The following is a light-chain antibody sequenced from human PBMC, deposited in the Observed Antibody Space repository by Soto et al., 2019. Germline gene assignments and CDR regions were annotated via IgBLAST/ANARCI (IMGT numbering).Light chain of an antibody. CDR2: AAS. CDR3: QHSTTWT. V-gene: IGKV1-39*01. Sequence: DIQMTQSPSSLSASVGERVTITCRASQSISSYLNWYQQKPGKAPKLLIYAASSLQSGVPSRFSGSGSGTDFTLTISSLQPEDFATYSCQHSTTWTFGQGTKVDIK. J-gene: IGKJ1*01. CDR1: QSISSY.